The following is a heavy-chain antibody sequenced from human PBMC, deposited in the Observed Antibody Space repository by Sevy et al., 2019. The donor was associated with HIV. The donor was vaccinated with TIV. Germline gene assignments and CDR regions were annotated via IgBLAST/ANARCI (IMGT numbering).Heavy chain of an antibody. Sequence: SENLSLTCAVYGGSFSGYYWSWIRQPPGKGLEWIGEINHSGSTNYNPSLKSRVTISVDTSKNQFSLKLSSVTAADTAVYYCAGPFHDILTGYHYYGMDVWGQGTTVTVSS. CDR1: GGSFSGYY. V-gene: IGHV4-34*01. D-gene: IGHD3-9*01. J-gene: IGHJ6*02. CDR3: AGPFHDILTGYHYYGMDV. CDR2: INHSGST.